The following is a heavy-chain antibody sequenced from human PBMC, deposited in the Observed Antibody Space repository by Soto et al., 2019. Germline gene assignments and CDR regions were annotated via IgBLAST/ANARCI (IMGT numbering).Heavy chain of an antibody. D-gene: IGHD2-21*01. Sequence: GGSLRLSCAASGFSFSTYLMSWVRLAPGKGLEWVANIKQGENEMIYVDSVLGRFTISRDNDKKSHYLLMDSLIAEDTAVYYCVGALTYEVISFYYSMDVWGQGSTGNVSS. CDR2: IKQGENEM. CDR1: GFSFSTYL. CDR3: VGALTYEVISFYYSMDV. J-gene: IGHJ6*01. V-gene: IGHV3-7*01.